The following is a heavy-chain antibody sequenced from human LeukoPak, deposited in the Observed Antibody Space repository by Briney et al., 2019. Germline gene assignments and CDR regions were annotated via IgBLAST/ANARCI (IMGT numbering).Heavy chain of an antibody. J-gene: IGHJ5*02. CDR1: GVSFSGYY. V-gene: IGHV4-34*01. CDR3: ASGGSVAAEWLDP. Sequence: SETLSLTCAVYGVSFSGYYWSWIRQPPGKGLEWIGKINHSGGTNYNPSLKSRVTISVDTSKNQFSLKLSSVTAADTAVYYCASGGSVAAEWLDPWGQGTLVTVSS. D-gene: IGHD2-15*01. CDR2: INHSGGT.